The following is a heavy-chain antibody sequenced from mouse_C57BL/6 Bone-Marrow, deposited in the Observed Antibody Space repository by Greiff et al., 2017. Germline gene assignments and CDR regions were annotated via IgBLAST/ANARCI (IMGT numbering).Heavy chain of an antibody. D-gene: IGHD1-1*01. CDR1: GFTFSSYG. V-gene: IGHV5-6*01. CDR3: ARPTVYYAMDY. Sequence: EVQLVESGGDLVKPGGSLKLSCAASGFTFSSYGMSWVRQTPDKGLEWVATISSGGSYTYYPDSVKGRVTISRDKAKNTRYLQMSSLKSEDTAMYYCARPTVYYAMDYWGQGTSVTVSS. CDR2: ISSGGSYT. J-gene: IGHJ4*01.